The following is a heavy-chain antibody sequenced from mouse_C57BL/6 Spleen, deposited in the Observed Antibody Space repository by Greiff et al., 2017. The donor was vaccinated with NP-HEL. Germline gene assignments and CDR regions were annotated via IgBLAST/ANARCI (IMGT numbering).Heavy chain of an antibody. V-gene: IGHV8-8*01. J-gene: IGHJ1*03. CDR2: IWWDDDK. CDR3: ARANWDDGWYFDV. D-gene: IGHD4-1*01. CDR1: GFSLSTFGMG. Sequence: QVQLKESGPGLLQPSQTLSLTCSFSGFSLSTFGMGVGWLRQPSGKGLEWLAHIWWDDDKYYNPALKSRLTISKDTSKNQVFLKIAKVDTADTATYYCARANWDDGWYFDVWGTGTTVTVSS.